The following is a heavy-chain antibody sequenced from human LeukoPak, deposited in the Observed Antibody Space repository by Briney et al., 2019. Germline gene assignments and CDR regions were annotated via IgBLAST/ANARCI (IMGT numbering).Heavy chain of an antibody. CDR1: GGSISSYY. J-gene: IGHJ5*02. Sequence: SETLSLTCTVSGGSISSYYWSWIRQPPGKGLEWIGYIYYSGSTNYNPSLKSRVTISVDTSKNQFSLKLSSVTAADTAVYYCARENYIWGSYRAKNWFDPWGQGTLVTVSS. CDR3: ARENYIWGSYRAKNWFDP. CDR2: IYYSGST. V-gene: IGHV4-59*08. D-gene: IGHD3-16*02.